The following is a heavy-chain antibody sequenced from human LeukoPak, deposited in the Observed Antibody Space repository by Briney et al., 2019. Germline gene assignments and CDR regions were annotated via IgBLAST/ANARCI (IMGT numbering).Heavy chain of an antibody. J-gene: IGHJ4*02. CDR3: EIATTSGYYAY. CDR1: GFTFSSYD. D-gene: IGHD3-22*01. Sequence: GGSLRLSCAASGFTFSSYDMHWVRQATGKGLEWVSAIGTGGDTYYPGSVKGRFTISRENAKNSLYLQMNSLRAGDTAVYYCEIATTSGYYAYWGQGTLVTVSS. CDR2: IGTGGDT. V-gene: IGHV3-13*01.